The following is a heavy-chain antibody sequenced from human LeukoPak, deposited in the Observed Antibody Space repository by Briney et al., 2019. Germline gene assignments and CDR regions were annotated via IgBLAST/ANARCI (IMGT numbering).Heavy chain of an antibody. CDR2: IKSKTDGETT. CDR1: GFTFTNAW. J-gene: IGHJ4*02. CDR3: TTDLGTYYHGSQRLIPIDY. V-gene: IGHV3-15*01. Sequence: GGSLRLSCVDSGFTFTNAWMSWVRQAPGKGLEWIGRIKSKTDGETTNYAEPVRGRFTISRDDSKSAVYLQMNSLKIEDTAVYYCTTDLGTYYHGSQRLIPIDYWGQGTLVTLSA. D-gene: IGHD3-10*01.